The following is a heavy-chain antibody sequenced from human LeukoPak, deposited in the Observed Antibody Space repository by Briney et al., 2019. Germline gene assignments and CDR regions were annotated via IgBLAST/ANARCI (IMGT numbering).Heavy chain of an antibody. CDR2: INHSGST. CDR1: GDSISSSNYY. D-gene: IGHD1-26*01. Sequence: SETLSLTCTVSGDSISSSNYYWGWIRQPPGKGLEWIGEINHSGSTNYNPSLKSRVTISVDTSKNQFSLKLSSVTAADTAVYYCAVGATGFDYWGQGTLVTVSS. CDR3: AVGATGFDY. J-gene: IGHJ4*02. V-gene: IGHV4-39*07.